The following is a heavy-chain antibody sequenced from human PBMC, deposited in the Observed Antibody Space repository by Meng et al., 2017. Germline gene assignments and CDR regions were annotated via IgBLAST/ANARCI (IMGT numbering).Heavy chain of an antibody. V-gene: IGHV4-34*01. D-gene: IGHD3-16*02. CDR1: GGSFSGYY. CDR3: ARGRSMITFGGVIAGVFFDY. J-gene: IGHJ4*02. Sequence: QVQLKQGGAGQLKPSETLSLTCAVYGGSFSGYYWSWIRQPPGKGLEWIGEINHSGSTNYNPSLKSRVTISVDTSKNQFSLKLSSVTAADTAVYYCARGRSMITFGGVIAGVFFDYWGQGTLVTVSS. CDR2: INHSGST.